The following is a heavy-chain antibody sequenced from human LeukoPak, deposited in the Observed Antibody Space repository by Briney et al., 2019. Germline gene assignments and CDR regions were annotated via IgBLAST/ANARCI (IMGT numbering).Heavy chain of an antibody. Sequence: SQTLSLTCRVSGGSISSHYWSWIRQPAGKGLEWIGHIYTSVSNYNPSLKSRVTMSVDTSKNQFSLKLTSVTAADTAVYYCARLAPYPGVWASDYWGQGTLVTVSS. CDR1: GGSISSHY. CDR3: ARLAPYPGVWASDY. V-gene: IGHV4-4*07. J-gene: IGHJ4*02. D-gene: IGHD1-26*01. CDR2: IYTSVS.